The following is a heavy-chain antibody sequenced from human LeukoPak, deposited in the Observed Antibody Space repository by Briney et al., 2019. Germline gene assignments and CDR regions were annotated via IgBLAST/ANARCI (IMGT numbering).Heavy chain of an antibody. CDR1: GYMFTTSF. CDR3: ASPHGASYYYFDY. D-gene: IGHD4/OR15-4a*01. Sequence: ASVKVSCKASGYMFTTSFMHWVRRAPGQGLEWMGVINPSGTSTDYAQKFQGRVTMTRNTSTNTVYMELSSLRSEDTAVYYCASPHGASYYYFDYWGQGTLVTVSS. V-gene: IGHV1-46*01. CDR2: INPSGTST. J-gene: IGHJ4*02.